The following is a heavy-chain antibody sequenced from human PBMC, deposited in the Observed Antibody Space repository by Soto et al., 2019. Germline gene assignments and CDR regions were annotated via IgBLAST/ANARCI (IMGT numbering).Heavy chain of an antibody. CDR3: VRDFDYAFDS. V-gene: IGHV3-48*02. Sequence: GGSLRLSCAGSGFTFTSHGMNWVRQAPGKGLEWVSHITSGSSSKYYADSVKGRFTISRDNAKKSVYLQMNSLRDEDTAVYYCVRDFDYAFDSWGQGTQVTVSS. CDR1: GFTFTSHG. CDR2: ITSGSSSK. D-gene: IGHD2-2*01. J-gene: IGHJ4*02.